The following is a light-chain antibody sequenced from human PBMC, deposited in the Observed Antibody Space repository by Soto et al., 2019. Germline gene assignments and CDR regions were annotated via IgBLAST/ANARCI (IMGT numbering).Light chain of an antibody. V-gene: IGLV2-14*01. J-gene: IGLJ1*01. CDR3: SSYATSGTLYV. CDR2: GVS. CDR1: SSDIGAYNY. Sequence: QSALTQPASVSGSPGQSITMSCTGTSSDIGAYNYVSWYQQHPGKAPKLMIYGVSNRPSGVSNRFSGSKSGNTASLTISGLQAEDEADYYCSSYATSGTLYVFGTGTKLTVL.